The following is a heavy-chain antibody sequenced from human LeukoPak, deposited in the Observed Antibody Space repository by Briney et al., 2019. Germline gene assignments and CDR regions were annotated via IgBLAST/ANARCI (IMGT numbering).Heavy chain of an antibody. CDR2: IKPSGGST. J-gene: IGHJ3*02. D-gene: IGHD5-24*01. V-gene: IGHV1-46*01. CDR3: ARVRDGYNDAYDI. Sequence: ASVKVSCKASGYTFTSYNMHWVRQALGQGLEWMGIIKPSGGSTTYAQKFQGRVTMTRDMSTSTLYMELSSLRSEDTAVYYCARVRDGYNDAYDIWGQGTMVTVSS. CDR1: GYTFTSYN.